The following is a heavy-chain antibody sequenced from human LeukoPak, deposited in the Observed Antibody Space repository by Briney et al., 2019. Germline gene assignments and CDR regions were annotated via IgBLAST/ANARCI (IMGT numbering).Heavy chain of an antibody. CDR1: GYTFTSYG. D-gene: IGHD6-13*01. CDR3: ARLDAAAGTELAFDI. CDR2: ISAYNGNT. J-gene: IGHJ3*02. V-gene: IGHV1-18*01. Sequence: ASVKVSCKASGYTFTSYGISWVRQAPGQGLEWMGWISAYNGNTNYAQKLQGRVTMTTDTSTSTAYMELRSLRSDDTAVYYCARLDAAAGTELAFDIWGQGTMVTVSS.